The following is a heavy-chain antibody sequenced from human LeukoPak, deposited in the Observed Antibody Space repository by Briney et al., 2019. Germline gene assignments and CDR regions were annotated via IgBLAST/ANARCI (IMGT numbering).Heavy chain of an antibody. Sequence: SETLSLTCAVYGGSFSGYSWNWIRQPPVKGLEWIGEINHSGGTNYNPSLKSRVTISVDTSKEQFSLKLSSVTAADTAVYYCGRDRRGTYYYDSSGYYSDYWGQGTLVTVSS. D-gene: IGHD3-22*01. V-gene: IGHV4-34*01. CDR2: INHSGGT. J-gene: IGHJ4*02. CDR3: GRDRRGTYYYDSSGYYSDY. CDR1: GGSFSGYS.